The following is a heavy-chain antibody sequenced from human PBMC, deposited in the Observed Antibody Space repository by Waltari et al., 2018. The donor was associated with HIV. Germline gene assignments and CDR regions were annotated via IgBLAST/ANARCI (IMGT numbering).Heavy chain of an antibody. V-gene: IGHV4-31*03. D-gene: IGHD3-16*01. CDR3: SRLTTFYFDY. J-gene: IGHJ4*02. CDR2: IKDSGST. Sequence: QVQLQESGPGLVKPSQTLSLTCSVSGGSISGGTDYWRWIRQHPGQGLEWIGYIKDSGSTYYNPSLRSRVTIAVDTSKNHFSLKLSSVTAADTAVYYCSRLTTFYFDYWGQGTLVTVSS. CDR1: GGSISGGTDY.